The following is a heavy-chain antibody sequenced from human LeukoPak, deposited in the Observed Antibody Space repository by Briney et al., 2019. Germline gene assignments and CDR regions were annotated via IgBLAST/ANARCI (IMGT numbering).Heavy chain of an antibody. D-gene: IGHD2-8*01. CDR2: INHSGST. J-gene: IGHJ4*02. CDR3: ARGVYAIKGVDY. V-gene: IGHV4-34*01. Sequence: PSETLSLTCAVYGGSFSGYYRSWIRQPPGKGLEWIGEINHSGSTNYNPSLKGRVTISVDTSKNQFSLKLSSVTAADTAVYYCARGVYAIKGVDYWGQGTLVTVSS. CDR1: GGSFSGYY.